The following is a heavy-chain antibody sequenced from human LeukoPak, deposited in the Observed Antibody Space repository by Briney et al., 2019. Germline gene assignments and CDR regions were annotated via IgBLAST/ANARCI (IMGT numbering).Heavy chain of an antibody. Sequence: ASVKVSCKAPGYTFTSYYMHWVRQAPGQGLEWMGIINPSSGSTSYAQKFQGRVTMTRDMSTSTVYMELSSLRSEDTAVYYCARGYYYDSSGYPLDYWGQGTLVTVSS. V-gene: IGHV1-46*01. J-gene: IGHJ4*02. CDR3: ARGYYYDSSGYPLDY. CDR1: GYTFTSYY. CDR2: INPSSGST. D-gene: IGHD3-22*01.